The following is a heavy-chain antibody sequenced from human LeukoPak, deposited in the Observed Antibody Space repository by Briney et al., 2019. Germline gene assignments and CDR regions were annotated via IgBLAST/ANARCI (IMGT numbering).Heavy chain of an antibody. CDR2: IKQDGSEK. D-gene: IGHD2-8*01. Sequence: PGGSLRLSCVASGFTFSSYWMTWVRQAPGKGLEWVANIKQDGSEKYYVDSVKGRFTISRDNAKNSLYLQMNSLRAEDTAVYYCVRDNGTFDIWGQGTMVTVSS. CDR3: VRDNGTFDI. V-gene: IGHV3-7*01. J-gene: IGHJ3*02. CDR1: GFTFSSYW.